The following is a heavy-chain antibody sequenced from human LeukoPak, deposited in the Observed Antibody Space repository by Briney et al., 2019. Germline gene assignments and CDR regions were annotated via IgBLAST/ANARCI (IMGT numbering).Heavy chain of an antibody. D-gene: IGHD3-3*01. J-gene: IGHJ4*02. V-gene: IGHV3-72*01. CDR2: STNRGNSYAT. Sequence: GGSLRLSCVASGFTFSSNAMSWVRQAPGKGLEWVARSTNRGNSYATGYAASVKGRFTISRDDSKNSLYLQMNNLKTEDTAVYYCAREGSGFDYWGQGTLVTVSS. CDR1: GFTFSSNA. CDR3: AREGSGFDY.